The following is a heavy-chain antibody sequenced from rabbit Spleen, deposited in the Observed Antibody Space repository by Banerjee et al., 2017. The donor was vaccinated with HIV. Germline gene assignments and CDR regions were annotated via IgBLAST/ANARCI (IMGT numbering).Heavy chain of an antibody. CDR2: IDTGSSGFT. Sequence: QQQLEESGGGLVKPGGTLTLTCKASGIDFSSYNFICWVHQAPGKGLEWIACIDTGSSGFTYFASWAKGRFTISKTSSTTVTLQMTSLTAADTATYFCARDTSSSFSSYGMDLWGPGTLVTV. J-gene: IGHJ6*01. D-gene: IGHD1-1*01. CDR1: GIDFSSYNF. V-gene: IGHV1S45*01. CDR3: ARDTSSSFSSYGMDL.